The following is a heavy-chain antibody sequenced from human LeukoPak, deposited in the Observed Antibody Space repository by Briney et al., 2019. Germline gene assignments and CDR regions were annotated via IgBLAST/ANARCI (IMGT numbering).Heavy chain of an antibody. CDR2: ISGSGGST. Sequence: GGSLRLPCAASGFTFSKAWMSWVRQAPGKGLEWVSAISGSGGSTYYADSVKGRFTISRDNSKNTLYLQMNSLRAEDTAVYYCAKRRGSGSYYPLDYWGQGTLVTVSS. J-gene: IGHJ4*02. D-gene: IGHD3-10*01. V-gene: IGHV3-23*01. CDR3: AKRRGSGSYYPLDY. CDR1: GFTFSKAW.